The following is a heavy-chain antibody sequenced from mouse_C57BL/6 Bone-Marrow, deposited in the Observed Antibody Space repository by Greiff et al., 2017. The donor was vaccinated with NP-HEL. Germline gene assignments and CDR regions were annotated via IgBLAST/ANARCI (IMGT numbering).Heavy chain of an antibody. CDR3: ERRAQATAWFAD. D-gene: IGHD3-2*02. CDR1: GYTFTSYG. J-gene: IGHJ3*01. CDR2: IYPRSGNT. Sequence: QVQLKESGAELARPGASVKLSCKASGYTFTSYGISWVKQRTGQGLEWIGEIYPRSGNTYYNEKFKGKATLTADKSSSTAYMELRSLTSEDSAVYFCERRAQATAWFADWGQGTLVTVSA. V-gene: IGHV1-81*01.